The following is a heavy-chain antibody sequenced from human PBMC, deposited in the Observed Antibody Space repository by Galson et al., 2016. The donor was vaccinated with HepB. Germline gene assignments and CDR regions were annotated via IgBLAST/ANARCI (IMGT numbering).Heavy chain of an antibody. CDR2: IRVTRDT. D-gene: IGHD2-8*01. CDR3: ARGSGVVWAPPVY. CDR1: DGSISSGNYY. Sequence: TLSLTCAVSDGSISSGNYYWSWLRQPAGKGLEWIGRIRVTRDTDYNPSLKSRVTIPADTSKNQFSLKLTSVTAADSAVYYCARGSGVVWAPPVYWGQGTRVTVSS. V-gene: IGHV4-61*02. J-gene: IGHJ4*02.